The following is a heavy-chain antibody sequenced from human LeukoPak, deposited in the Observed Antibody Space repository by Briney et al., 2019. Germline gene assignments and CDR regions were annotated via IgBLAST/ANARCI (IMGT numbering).Heavy chain of an antibody. Sequence: PSETLSLTCAVSGESFSGYFWTWIRQPPGKGLEGIGESNHFGSTAYNPSLKSRVTISVDTSKKQFSLNVRSVTDADTAVYFCARGRLQLWSFPLPYNHYAIDVWGQGTTVTVSS. D-gene: IGHD5-18*01. J-gene: IGHJ6*02. V-gene: IGHV4-34*01. CDR2: SNHFGST. CDR3: ARGRLQLWSFPLPYNHYAIDV. CDR1: GESFSGYF.